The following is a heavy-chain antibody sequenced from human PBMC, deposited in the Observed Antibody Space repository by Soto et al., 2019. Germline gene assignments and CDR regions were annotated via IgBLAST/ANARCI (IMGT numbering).Heavy chain of an antibody. V-gene: IGHV1-18*01. D-gene: IGHD1-7*01. CDR1: GYTFTRYG. Sequence: ASVKGSCKTSGYTFTRYGSSWVRQANGQGLEWMGWISAYNGNTNYAQKLQGRVTMTTDTSTSTAYMELRSLRSDDTAVYYCARGGLELHFNWFDPWGQGTLVTVSS. J-gene: IGHJ5*02. CDR3: ARGGLELHFNWFDP. CDR2: ISAYNGNT.